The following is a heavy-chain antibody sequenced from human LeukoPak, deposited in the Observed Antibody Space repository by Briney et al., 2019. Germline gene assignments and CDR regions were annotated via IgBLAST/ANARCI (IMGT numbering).Heavy chain of an antibody. D-gene: IGHD4-17*01. V-gene: IGHV3-30*18. CDR3: AKDLMTTVTPFDY. Sequence: GRSLRLSCAASGFTFSSYGMHWVRQAPGKGLEWVAVISYDGSNKYYADSVKGRFTISRDNSKNTLYLQMNSLRAEDTAVYYCAKDLMTTVTPFDYWGQGTLATVSS. J-gene: IGHJ4*02. CDR2: ISYDGSNK. CDR1: GFTFSSYG.